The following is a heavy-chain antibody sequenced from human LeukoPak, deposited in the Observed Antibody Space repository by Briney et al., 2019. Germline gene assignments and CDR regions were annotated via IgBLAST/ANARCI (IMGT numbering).Heavy chain of an antibody. Sequence: GASLRLSCAASGFTFSSYAMSWARQAPGKGLEWVSDISGSGGNTYYADSVKGRFTISRDNSKNALSLQMNSLRAEDTAVYYCAKGYDFLDYWGRGTLVSVSS. CDR1: GFTFSSYA. D-gene: IGHD3-3*01. J-gene: IGHJ4*02. V-gene: IGHV3-23*01. CDR2: ISGSGGNT. CDR3: AKGYDFLDY.